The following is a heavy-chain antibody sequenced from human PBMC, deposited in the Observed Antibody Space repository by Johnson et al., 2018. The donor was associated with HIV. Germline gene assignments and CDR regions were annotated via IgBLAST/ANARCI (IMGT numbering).Heavy chain of an antibody. CDR2: ISSSGDII. D-gene: IGHD7-27*01. V-gene: IGHV3-11*04. Sequence: QMQLVESGGGLVKPGGSLRLSCAASGFTFSDYYMTWIRQAPGKGLEWLSFISSSGDIIRYADSVKGRFTISRDNSKNTLYLQMNSLRAEDTAVYYCARESRLGPLAHAFDIWGQGTMVTVSS. CDR1: GFTFSDYY. J-gene: IGHJ3*02. CDR3: ARESRLGPLAHAFDI.